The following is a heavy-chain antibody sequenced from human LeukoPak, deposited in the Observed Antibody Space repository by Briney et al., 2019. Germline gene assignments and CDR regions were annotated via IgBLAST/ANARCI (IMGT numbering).Heavy chain of an antibody. CDR2: IYPGDSDT. V-gene: IGHV5-51*01. CDR1: GYSFTSDW. CDR3: AGVQAASPNWFDP. D-gene: IGHD2-2*01. J-gene: IGHJ5*02. Sequence: GESLKISCKGSGYSFTSDWIGWVRQMPGKGLEWMGIIYPGDSDTRYSPSFQGQVTISADKSISTAYLQWSSLKASDTAMYYCAGVQAASPNWFDPWGQGTLVTVSS.